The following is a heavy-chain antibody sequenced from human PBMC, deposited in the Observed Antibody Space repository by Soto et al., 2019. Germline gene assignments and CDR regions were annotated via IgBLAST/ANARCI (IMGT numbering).Heavy chain of an antibody. CDR3: ASLFTGTSCYGCYYYYGMDV. D-gene: IGHD2-2*01. Sequence: EVQLVESGGGLVKPGGSLRLSCAASGFTFSSYSMNWVRQAPGKGLEWVSSISSSSSYIYYADSVKGRFTISRDNAKNSLYLQMSSLRAEDTAVYYCASLFTGTSCYGCYYYYGMDVWGQGTTVTVSS. CDR2: ISSSSSYI. V-gene: IGHV3-21*01. J-gene: IGHJ6*02. CDR1: GFTFSSYS.